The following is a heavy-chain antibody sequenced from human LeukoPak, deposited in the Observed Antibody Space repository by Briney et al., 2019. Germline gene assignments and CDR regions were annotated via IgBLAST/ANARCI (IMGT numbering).Heavy chain of an antibody. CDR1: GGSISSSSYY. D-gene: IGHD3-9*01. J-gene: IGHJ4*02. V-gene: IGHV4-39*07. CDR2: IYYSGST. CDR3: ARGVRYFGWSHVDY. Sequence: SETLSLTCTVSGGSISSSSYYWGWIRQPPGKGLECIGSIYYSGSTYYNPSLKSRVTLSVDTSKNQFSLRLSSAIAADTAVYYCARGVRYFGWSHVDYWGQGTLVTVSS.